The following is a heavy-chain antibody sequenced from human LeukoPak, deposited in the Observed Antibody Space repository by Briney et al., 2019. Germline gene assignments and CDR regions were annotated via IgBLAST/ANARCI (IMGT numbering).Heavy chain of an antibody. D-gene: IGHD3-3*01. CDR1: GYTFTDYY. J-gene: IGHJ4*02. CDR3: ASISEVWSGYYTVHHDY. V-gene: IGHV1-2*02. Sequence: ASVKVSCKTFGYTFTDYYMHWVRQAPGQGLEWMGRINPNSGDTNYAQKFLGRVTMTRDTSISTAYMELSSLTSDDTAVYYCASISEVWSGYYTVHHDYWGQGTLVTISS. CDR2: INPNSGDT.